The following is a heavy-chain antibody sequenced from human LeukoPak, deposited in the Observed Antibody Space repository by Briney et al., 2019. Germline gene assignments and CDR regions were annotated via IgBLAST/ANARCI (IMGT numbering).Heavy chain of an antibody. Sequence: ASVKVSFKASGYTFTGYYMHWVRQAPGQGLEWMGGFDPEDGKAVFAQTFQDRLIMTEDTSTDTSYMELSSLRSDDTAVYYCTTAMGDGSGWLDPWGQGTLVTVSS. CDR1: GYTFTGYY. CDR3: TTAMGDGSGWLDP. CDR2: FDPEDGKA. D-gene: IGHD3-10*01. J-gene: IGHJ5*02. V-gene: IGHV1-24*01.